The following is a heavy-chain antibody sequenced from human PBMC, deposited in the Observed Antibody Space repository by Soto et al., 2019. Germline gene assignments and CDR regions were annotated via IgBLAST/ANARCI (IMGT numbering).Heavy chain of an antibody. CDR3: ARESEDLTSNFDY. V-gene: IGHV3-21*06. CDR1: GFTFTRYS. CDR2: ISSTTNYI. Sequence: ESGGGLVTPGGSLRLSCAASGFTFTRYSMNWVRQAPGKGLEWVSSISSTTNYIYYGDSMKGRFTISRDNGKNSLYLEIHSLRAEDTAVYYCARESEDLTSNFDYWGQGTLVTVSS. J-gene: IGHJ4*02.